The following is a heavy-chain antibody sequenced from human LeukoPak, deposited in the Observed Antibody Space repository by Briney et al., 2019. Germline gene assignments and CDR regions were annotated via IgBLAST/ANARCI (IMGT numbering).Heavy chain of an antibody. CDR3: MGEIPQQGSTDY. J-gene: IGHJ4*02. Sequence: TSETLSLTCTVSGVTIRRSNYYWGWIRQSPGKWLEWIGSIFHSGSTYYNPSLKSRLTISVDTSQNQFSLKLNSVTAADTAVYFCMGEIPQQGSTDYWGQGTLVTVSS. CDR2: IFHSGST. D-gene: IGHD3-10*01. V-gene: IGHV4-39*07. CDR1: GVTIRRSNYY.